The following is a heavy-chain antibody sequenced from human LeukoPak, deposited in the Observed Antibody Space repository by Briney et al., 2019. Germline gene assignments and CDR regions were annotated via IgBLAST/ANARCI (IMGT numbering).Heavy chain of an antibody. CDR1: GDSISSNTCY. V-gene: IGHV4-39*07. D-gene: IGHD3-3*01. CDR3: ARGYGRYDFGLGY. CDR2: ICYSGST. Sequence: SETLSLTCTVSGDSISSNTCYWGWIRQPPGKGLEWIGTICYSGSTYYNPSLKSRVTISVDTSKNQFSLKLSSVTTADTAVYYCARGYGRYDFGLGYWGQGTLVTVSS. J-gene: IGHJ4*02.